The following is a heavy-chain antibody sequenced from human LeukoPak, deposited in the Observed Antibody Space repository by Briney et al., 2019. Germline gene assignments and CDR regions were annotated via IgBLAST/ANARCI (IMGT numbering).Heavy chain of an antibody. CDR3: AKDRKYCSSTSCYTGYYYYYMDV. J-gene: IGHJ6*03. CDR2: ISYDGSNK. Sequence: GGSLRLSCAASGFTFSSYSMNWVRQAPGKGLEWVAVISYDGSNKYYADSVKGRFTISRDNSKNTLYLQMNSLRAEDTAVYYCAKDRKYCSSTSCYTGYYYYYMDVWGKGTTVTVSS. V-gene: IGHV3-30*18. CDR1: GFTFSSYS. D-gene: IGHD2-2*02.